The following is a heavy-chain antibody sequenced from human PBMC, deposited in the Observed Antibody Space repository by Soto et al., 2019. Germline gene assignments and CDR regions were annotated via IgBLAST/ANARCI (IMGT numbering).Heavy chain of an antibody. D-gene: IGHD3-22*01. V-gene: IGHV3-21*01. CDR1: GFTFSSYS. CDR3: ARVSLEDYDSSGYSDY. J-gene: IGHJ4*02. CDR2: ISSSSSYI. Sequence: PGGSLRLSCAASGFTFSSYSMNWVRQAPGKGLEWVSSISSSSSYIYYADSVKGRFTISRDNAKNSLYLQMNSLRAEDTAVYYCARVSLEDYDSSGYSDYWGQGTLVTVSS.